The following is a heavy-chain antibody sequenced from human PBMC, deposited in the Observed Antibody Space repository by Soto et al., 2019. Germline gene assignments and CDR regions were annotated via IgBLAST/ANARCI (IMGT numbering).Heavy chain of an antibody. V-gene: IGHV1-8*01. J-gene: IGHJ6*02. D-gene: IGHD2-8*01. CDR2: MNPNSGNT. CDR1: GYTFSSYD. Sequence: QVQLVQSGAEVKKPGASVKVSCKASGYTFSSYDISWVRQATGQGLEWMGWMNPNSGNTDYAQKFQGRVTMTRNTSISTAYMELSSLRSEDTAIYYCARYGTLFSMDPYYTYYGMDVWGQGTTVTVSS. CDR3: ARYGTLFSMDPYYTYYGMDV.